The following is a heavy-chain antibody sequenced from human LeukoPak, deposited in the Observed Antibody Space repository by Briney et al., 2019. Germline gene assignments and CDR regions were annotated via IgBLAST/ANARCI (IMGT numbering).Heavy chain of an antibody. J-gene: IGHJ3*02. CDR1: GGTFSSYA. D-gene: IGHD3-10*01. Sequence: GASVKVSCKASGGTFSSYAISWVRQAPGQGLEWMGGIIPIFGTANYAQKFQGRVTITADESTSTAYMELSSLRSEDTAVYYCARGRSEGSGPDNAFDIGGQGTMVTVSS. V-gene: IGHV1-69*13. CDR2: IIPIFGTA. CDR3: ARGRSEGSGPDNAFDI.